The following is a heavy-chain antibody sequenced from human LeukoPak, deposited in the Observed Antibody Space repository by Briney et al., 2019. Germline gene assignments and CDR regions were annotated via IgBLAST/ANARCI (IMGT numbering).Heavy chain of an antibody. CDR1: GGSISSYY. Sequence: SETLSLTCTVCGGSISSYYWSWIRQPPGKGLEWIGYIYYSGSTNYNPSLKSRVTISVDTSKNQFSLKLSSVTAADTAVYYCARMESDYYYYYGMDVWGQGTTVTVSS. V-gene: IGHV4-59*01. D-gene: IGHD3-3*01. J-gene: IGHJ6*02. CDR3: ARMESDYYYYYGMDV. CDR2: IYYSGST.